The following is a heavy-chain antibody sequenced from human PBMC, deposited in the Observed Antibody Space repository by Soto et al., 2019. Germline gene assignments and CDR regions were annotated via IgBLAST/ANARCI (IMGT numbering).Heavy chain of an antibody. CDR1: GFTFSNAW. Sequence: EVQLVESGGGLVKPGGSLRLSCAASGFTFSNAWMNWVRQAPGKGLEWVGRIKSKTDGGTTDYAAPVKGRFTISRDDSKNTLYLQMNSLKTEDTAVYYCTTLGGSGSYWYYYYGMDVWGQGTTVTVSS. CDR3: TTLGGSGSYWYYYYGMDV. D-gene: IGHD3-10*01. V-gene: IGHV3-15*07. J-gene: IGHJ6*02. CDR2: IKSKTDGGTT.